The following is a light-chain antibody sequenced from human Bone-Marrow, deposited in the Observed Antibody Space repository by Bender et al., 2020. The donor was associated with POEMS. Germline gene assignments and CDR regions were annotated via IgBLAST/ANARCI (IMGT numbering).Light chain of an antibody. V-gene: IGLV2-18*02. CDR2: EVS. J-gene: IGLJ2*01. Sequence: QSALTQPPSVSGSPGQSVTISCSGSSSDVGSYNRVSWYQQAPGTAPKLLIYEVSNRPSGVPDRFSGSKSGNTASLSISGLQDEDEADYYCDSYRGFDTLVVFGGGTKLTVL. CDR3: DSYRGFDTLVV. CDR1: SSDVGSYNR.